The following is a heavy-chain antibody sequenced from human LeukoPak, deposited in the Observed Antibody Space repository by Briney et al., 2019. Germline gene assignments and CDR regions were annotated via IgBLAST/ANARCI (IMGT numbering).Heavy chain of an antibody. CDR2: INPNSGAT. J-gene: IGHJ4*02. CDR1: GYTFTGYY. CDR3: ARLNGDREFDY. V-gene: IGHV1-2*02. D-gene: IGHD7-27*01. Sequence: ASVKVSCKASGYTFTGYYMHWVRQAPGQRPEWMAWINPNSGATKYAQKFQGRVTMTRDTSISTAYMEVSSLRSDDTAMYYCARLNGDREFDYWGQGTLLTVSS.